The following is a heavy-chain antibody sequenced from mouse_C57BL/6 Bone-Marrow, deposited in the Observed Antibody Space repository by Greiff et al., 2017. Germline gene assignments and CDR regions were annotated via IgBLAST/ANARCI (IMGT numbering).Heavy chain of an antibody. CDR1: GYTFTSYG. J-gene: IGHJ2*01. D-gene: IGHD1-1*01. V-gene: IGHV1-81*01. CDR2: IYPRSGNT. CDR3: ARLLFYYGSSYYFDY. Sequence: QVQLKQSGAELARPGASVKLSCKASGYTFTSYGISWVKQRTGQGLEWIGEIYPRSGNTYYNEKFKGKATLAADKSSSTAYMELRSLTSEDSAVYFCARLLFYYGSSYYFDYWGQGTTLTVSS.